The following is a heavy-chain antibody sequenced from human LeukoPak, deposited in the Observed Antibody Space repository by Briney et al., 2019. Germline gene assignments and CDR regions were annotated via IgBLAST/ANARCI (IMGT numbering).Heavy chain of an antibody. CDR3: ARLRRPDYTAWDAFDV. J-gene: IGHJ3*01. CDR2: ISSSSSYI. V-gene: IGHV3-21*01. D-gene: IGHD3-16*01. CDR1: GFTFSSYS. Sequence: GGSLRLSCAASGFTFSSYSMNWVRQAPGKGLEWVSSISSSSSYIYYADSVKGRFTISRDNAKNSLYLQMNSLRAEDTAVYYCARLRRPDYTAWDAFDVWGQGTMVTVSS.